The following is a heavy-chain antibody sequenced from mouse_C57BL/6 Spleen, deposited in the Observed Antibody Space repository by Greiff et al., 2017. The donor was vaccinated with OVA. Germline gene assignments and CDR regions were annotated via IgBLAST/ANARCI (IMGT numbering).Heavy chain of an antibody. Sequence: EVQRVESGGGLVKPGGSLKLSCAASGFTFSDYGMHWVRQAPETGLEWVAYISSGSSTIYYADTVKGRFTISRDNAKNTLFLQMTSLRSEDTAMYYCATIYDYDWYFDVWGTGTTVTVSS. V-gene: IGHV5-17*01. CDR1: GFTFSDYG. D-gene: IGHD2-4*01. J-gene: IGHJ1*03. CDR2: ISSGSSTI. CDR3: ATIYDYDWYFDV.